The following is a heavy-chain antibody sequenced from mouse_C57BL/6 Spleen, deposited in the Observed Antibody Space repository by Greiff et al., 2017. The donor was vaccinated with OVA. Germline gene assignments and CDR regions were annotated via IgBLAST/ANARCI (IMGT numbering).Heavy chain of an antibody. CDR1: GYAFSSSW. D-gene: IGHD2-3*01. CDR2: IYPGDGDT. V-gene: IGHV1-82*01. J-gene: IGHJ3*01. Sequence: VQLQQSGPELVKPGASVKISCKASGYAFSSSWMNWVKQRPGKGLEWIGRIYPGDGDTNYNGKFKGKATLTADKSSSTAYMQLSSLTSEDSAVYFCARSLDGSWFAYWGQGTLVTVSA. CDR3: ARSLDGSWFAY.